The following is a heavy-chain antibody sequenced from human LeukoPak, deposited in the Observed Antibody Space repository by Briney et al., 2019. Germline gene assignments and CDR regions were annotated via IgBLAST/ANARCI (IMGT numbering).Heavy chain of an antibody. D-gene: IGHD6-13*01. V-gene: IGHV1-2*02. CDR2: INPNSGGT. CDR1: GYTFTGYY. CDR3: ARPQYSSSWYFYFDY. J-gene: IGHJ4*02. Sequence: ASVKVSCKASGYTFTGYYMHWVRQAPGQGLEWMGWINPNSGGTNYAQKFQGRVTMTRDTSIGTAYMELSRLRSDDTAVYYCARPQYSSSWYFYFDYWGQGTLVTVSS.